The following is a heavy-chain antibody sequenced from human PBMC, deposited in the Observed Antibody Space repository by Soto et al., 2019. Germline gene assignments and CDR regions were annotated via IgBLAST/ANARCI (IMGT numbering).Heavy chain of an antibody. V-gene: IGHV4-59*01. CDR2: VYYSDGT. Sequence: SETLSLTFTVSGGSIGSYYWSWIRQPPGRGLEWIGCVYYSDGTNYNPSLKSRVTMSMDKSSNQFSLRLSSVTAADTAVYFCTKYRRTDAEGYSFDYWGQGALVTVSS. D-gene: IGHD2-15*01. CDR3: TKYRRTDAEGYSFDY. J-gene: IGHJ4*02. CDR1: GGSIGSYY.